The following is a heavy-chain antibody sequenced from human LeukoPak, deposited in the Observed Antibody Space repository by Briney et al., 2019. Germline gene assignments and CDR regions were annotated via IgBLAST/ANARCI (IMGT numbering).Heavy chain of an antibody. Sequence: ASVKVSCKASGYTFTNYGISWVRQAPGQGLEWMGWIDIYNGNTNYAQKLQGRVTMTTDTSTSTAYMELRSLRSDDTAVYYCARGRTAFFESSGYYYAKRWYFDLWGRGTLVTVSS. CDR2: IDIYNGNT. J-gene: IGHJ2*01. CDR1: GYTFTNYG. V-gene: IGHV1-18*01. D-gene: IGHD3-22*01. CDR3: ARGRTAFFESSGYYYAKRWYFDL.